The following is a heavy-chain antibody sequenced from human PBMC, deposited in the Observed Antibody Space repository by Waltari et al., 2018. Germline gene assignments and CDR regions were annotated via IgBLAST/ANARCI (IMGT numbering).Heavy chain of an antibody. CDR3: ARSSSSWWFDP. Sequence: QVQLVQSGAEVKKPGASVKVSCKASGYTFTGYYMHWVRQAPGQGLEWMGRSNPNSAVTNYAQKLQGRVTMTRDTSISTAYMELSRLRSDDTAVYYCARSSSSWWFDPWGQGTLVTVSS. CDR2: SNPNSAVT. D-gene: IGHD6-13*01. J-gene: IGHJ5*02. V-gene: IGHV1-2*06. CDR1: GYTFTGYY.